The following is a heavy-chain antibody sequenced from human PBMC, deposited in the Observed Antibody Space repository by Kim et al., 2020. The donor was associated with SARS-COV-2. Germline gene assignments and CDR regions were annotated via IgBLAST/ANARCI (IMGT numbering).Heavy chain of an antibody. Sequence: SETLSLTCTVSGGSISSYYWSWIRQPPGKGLEWIGYIYYSGSTNYNPSLKSRVTISVDTSKNQFSLKLSSVTAADTAVYYCARQRWLQFGAFDIWGQGTMVTVSS. J-gene: IGHJ3*02. D-gene: IGHD5-12*01. CDR3: ARQRWLQFGAFDI. CDR1: GGSISSYY. V-gene: IGHV4-59*08. CDR2: IYYSGST.